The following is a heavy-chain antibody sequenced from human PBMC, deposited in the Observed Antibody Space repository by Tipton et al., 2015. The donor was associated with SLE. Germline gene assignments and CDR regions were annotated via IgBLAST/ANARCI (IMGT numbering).Heavy chain of an antibody. CDR1: GGSFRSGPYS. CDR3: ARGGVDYGDFEGGPGFDS. J-gene: IGHJ4*02. D-gene: IGHD4-17*01. V-gene: IGHV4-30-2*01. Sequence: TLSLTCTVSGGSFRSGPYSWGWIRQPAGRGLEWIGYIYPSKSTYYNPSLESRVTISIDRSKNQFSLSLSSVTAADTAMYYCARGGVDYGDFEGGPGFDSWGQGTLVTVSS. CDR2: IYPSKST.